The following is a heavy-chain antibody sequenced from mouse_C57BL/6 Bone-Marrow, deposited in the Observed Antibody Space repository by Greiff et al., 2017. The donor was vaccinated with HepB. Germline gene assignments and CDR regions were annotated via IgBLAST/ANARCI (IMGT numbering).Heavy chain of an antibody. Sequence: EVQLVESGPGLVKPSQSLSLTCSVTGYSITSGYYWNWIRQFPGNKLEWMGYISYDGSNNYNPSLKNRISITRDTSKNQFFLKLNSVTTEDTATYYCARAFYSSFYYYAMDYWGQGTSVTVSS. CDR1: GYSITSGYY. V-gene: IGHV3-6*01. D-gene: IGHD2-5*01. CDR2: ISYDGSN. CDR3: ARAFYSSFYYYAMDY. J-gene: IGHJ4*01.